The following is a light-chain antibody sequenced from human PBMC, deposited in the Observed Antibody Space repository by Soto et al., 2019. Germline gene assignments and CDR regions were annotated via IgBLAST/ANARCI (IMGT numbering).Light chain of an antibody. J-gene: IGKJ4*01. CDR2: GAS. Sequence: EIVLTQSPGTLSLSPGERATLSCRASQSVSSNYLAWYQQKPGQAPRLLIYGASSRVTGIPDRFSGSGSGTDFTLTISRLEPEDFAVYYCQPYGTSSITFGGGTKVEIK. CDR1: QSVSSNY. CDR3: QPYGTSSIT. V-gene: IGKV3-20*01.